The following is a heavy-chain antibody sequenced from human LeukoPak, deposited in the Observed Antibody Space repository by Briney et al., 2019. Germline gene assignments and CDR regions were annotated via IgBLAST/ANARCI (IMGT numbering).Heavy chain of an antibody. D-gene: IGHD1-1*01. Sequence: GGSLRLSCAASGFTFSSYGMHWVRQAPGKGLEWVSAITGSGGSTYYADSVKGRFTISRDNSKNTLYLQINGLRVEDTAVYYCARDQLGAVLYFDYWGQGALVTVSS. CDR3: ARDQLGAVLYFDY. CDR2: ITGSGGST. J-gene: IGHJ4*02. V-gene: IGHV3-23*01. CDR1: GFTFSSYG.